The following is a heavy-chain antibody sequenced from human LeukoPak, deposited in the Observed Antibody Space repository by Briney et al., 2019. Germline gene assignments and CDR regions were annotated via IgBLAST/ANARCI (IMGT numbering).Heavy chain of an antibody. Sequence: SETLSLTCTVSGYSISSGYYWGWIRQPPGKGLEWIGSIYHSGSTYYNPSLKSRVTISVDTSKNHFALKLSSVTAADTAVYYCARDQTGYYEFWSGLYDYYYMDVWGQGTTVTVSS. CDR3: ARDQTGYYEFWSGLYDYYYMDV. CDR1: GYSISSGYY. D-gene: IGHD3-3*01. CDR2: IYHSGST. J-gene: IGHJ6*03. V-gene: IGHV4-38-2*02.